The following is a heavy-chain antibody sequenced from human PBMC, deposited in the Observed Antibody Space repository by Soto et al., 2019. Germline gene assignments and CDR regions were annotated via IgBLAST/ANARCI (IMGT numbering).Heavy chain of an antibody. Sequence: GGSLRLSCAASGFTFSSYAMHWVRQARGKGLEWLAVMSYDGSNKDYADSVKGRFTISRDNSKNTLYLQMNSLRAEDTAVYYCARPPYDTRGYFDYWGQGTLVTVSS. D-gene: IGHD3-22*01. J-gene: IGHJ4*02. V-gene: IGHV3-30-3*01. CDR1: GFTFSSYA. CDR2: MSYDGSNK. CDR3: ARPPYDTRGYFDY.